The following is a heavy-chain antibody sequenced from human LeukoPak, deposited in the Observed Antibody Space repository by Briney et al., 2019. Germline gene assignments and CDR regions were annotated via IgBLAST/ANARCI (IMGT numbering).Heavy chain of an antibody. Sequence: GGSLRLSCAASGFTFSSYWMSWVRQAPGKGLEWVANIKQDGSEKYYVDSVKGRFTISRDNSKNTLYLQMNSLRAEDTAVYYCAKFSGYDTLHAFDIWGQGTMVTVSS. CDR2: IKQDGSEK. D-gene: IGHD5-12*01. CDR3: AKFSGYDTLHAFDI. V-gene: IGHV3-7*03. CDR1: GFTFSSYW. J-gene: IGHJ3*02.